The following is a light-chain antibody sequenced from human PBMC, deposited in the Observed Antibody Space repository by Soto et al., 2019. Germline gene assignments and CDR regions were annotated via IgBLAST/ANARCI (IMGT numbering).Light chain of an antibody. CDR3: QQYTGPPTT. CDR1: QSVGSD. Sequence: EIVMTQSPATLSVSPGERATLSCRASQSVGSDLAWYQQKPGQAPRLVIYDASTRATGIPDRFSGSGSGTDFTLTITRLEPEDSAVYFCQQYTGPPTTFGQGTRLEIK. V-gene: IGKV3D-15*01. J-gene: IGKJ5*01. CDR2: DAS.